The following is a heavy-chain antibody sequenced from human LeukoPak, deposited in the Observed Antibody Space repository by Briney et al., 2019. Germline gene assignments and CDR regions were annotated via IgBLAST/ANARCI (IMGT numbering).Heavy chain of an antibody. CDR2: IWYDGSKK. D-gene: IGHD3-16*02. CDR1: GFSFSSYG. Sequence: GGSLRLSCAASGFSFSSYGMHWVRQAPGKGLEWVAVIWYDGSKKYYADSVKGRFIISRDNSRNTLYLQMNSLRAEDTAVYYCARDGDPYDYVWGSYRPPFDYWGQGTLVTVSS. J-gene: IGHJ4*02. V-gene: IGHV3-33*01. CDR3: ARDGDPYDYVWGSYRPPFDY.